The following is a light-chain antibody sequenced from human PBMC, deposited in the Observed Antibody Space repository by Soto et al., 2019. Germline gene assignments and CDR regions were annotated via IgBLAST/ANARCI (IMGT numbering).Light chain of an antibody. CDR2: AAS. J-gene: IGKJ4*01. Sequence: DIQMTQSPSSLSASVGDRVTITCRAGQGISNYLAWYQQKPGKVPKLLICAASTLQSGVPSRFSGSASGTNFTLTISSLQPEDAATYYGQKYNSAQLTFGGGTKVEIK. V-gene: IGKV1-27*01. CDR1: QGISNY. CDR3: QKYNSAQLT.